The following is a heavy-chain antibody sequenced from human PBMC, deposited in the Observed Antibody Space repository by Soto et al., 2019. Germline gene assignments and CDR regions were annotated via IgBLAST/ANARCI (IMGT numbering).Heavy chain of an antibody. CDR3: ARNLQQWLGDAFDI. CDR1: GGTFSSYA. D-gene: IGHD6-19*01. V-gene: IGHV1-69*06. Sequence: QVQLVQSGAEVKKPGSSVKVSCKASGGTFSSYAISWVRQAPGQGLEWMGGIIPIFGTANYAQKFQGRVTITADNSTSTAYMELSSLRSEDTAVYYCARNLQQWLGDAFDIWGQGTMVTVSS. J-gene: IGHJ3*02. CDR2: IIPIFGTA.